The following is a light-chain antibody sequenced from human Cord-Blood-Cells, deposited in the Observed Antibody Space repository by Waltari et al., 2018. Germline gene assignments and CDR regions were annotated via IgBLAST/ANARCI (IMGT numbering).Light chain of an antibody. CDR1: SSDVGGYNY. CDR3: CSYAGSFYV. CDR2: EVS. Sequence: QSALTQPRSVSGSPGQSVTISCTGTSSDVGGYNYVSWYHKHPGKAPNLMIYEVSKRPSGVPDRFSGSKSGNTASLTISGLQAEDEADYYCCSYAGSFYVFGTGTKVTVL. V-gene: IGLV2-11*02. J-gene: IGLJ1*01.